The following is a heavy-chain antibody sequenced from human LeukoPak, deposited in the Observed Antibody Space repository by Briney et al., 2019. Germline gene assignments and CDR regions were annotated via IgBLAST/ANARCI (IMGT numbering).Heavy chain of an antibody. CDR3: ASSGSYFYFDY. CDR1: GGSISSSSYY. V-gene: IGHV4-39*01. Sequence: SETLSPTCTVSGGSISSSSYYWGWIRQPPGKGLEWIGSIYYSGSTYYNPSLKSRVTISVDTSKNQFSLKLSSVTAADTAVYYCASSGSYFYFDYWGQGTLVTVSS. J-gene: IGHJ4*02. D-gene: IGHD1-26*01. CDR2: IYYSGST.